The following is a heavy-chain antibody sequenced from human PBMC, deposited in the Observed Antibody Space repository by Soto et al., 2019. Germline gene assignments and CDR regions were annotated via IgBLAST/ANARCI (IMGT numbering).Heavy chain of an antibody. Sequence: EVQLVESGGGLVQPGGSLRLSCAASGFTFTTFSMSWVRQAPGKGLEWVSYIHSSSSTIFYADSVKGRFTISRDNAKNSLYLQMNSLRVENTAIYYCARGNFCSGDRCTAGPNWFGPWGQGTLVTVSS. CDR3: ARGNFCSGDRCTAGPNWFGP. D-gene: IGHD2-15*01. CDR2: IHSSSSTI. J-gene: IGHJ5*02. V-gene: IGHV3-48*01. CDR1: GFTFTTFS.